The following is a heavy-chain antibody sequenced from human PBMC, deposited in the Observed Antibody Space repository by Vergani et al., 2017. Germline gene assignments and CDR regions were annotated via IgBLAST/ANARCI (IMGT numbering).Heavy chain of an antibody. CDR1: GGSISSSSYY. CDR3: ARLSVDTAMVN. D-gene: IGHD5-18*01. CDR2: IYYSGST. J-gene: IGHJ4*02. V-gene: IGHV4-39*01. Sequence: QLQLQESGPGLVKPSETLSLTCTVSGGSISSSSYYWGWIRQPPGKGLEWIGSIYYSGSTYYNPSLKSRVTISVDTSKNKFSLKLSSVTAADTAVYYCARLSVDTAMVNWGQGTLVTVSS.